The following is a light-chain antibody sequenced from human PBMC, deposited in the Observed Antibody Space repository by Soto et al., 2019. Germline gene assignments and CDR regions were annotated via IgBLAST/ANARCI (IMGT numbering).Light chain of an antibody. CDR2: DVV. J-gene: IGLJ1*01. Sequence: QSALTQPASVSASPGQSITISCTGTSSDVGGYNYVSWYQDHPGKAPKLMIYDVVNRPSGVSNRFSGSKSGNTASLTISGLQAEDEADYYCSSYTSTNTFVFGTGTKLTVL. CDR1: SSDVGGYNY. CDR3: SSYTSTNTFV. V-gene: IGLV2-14*03.